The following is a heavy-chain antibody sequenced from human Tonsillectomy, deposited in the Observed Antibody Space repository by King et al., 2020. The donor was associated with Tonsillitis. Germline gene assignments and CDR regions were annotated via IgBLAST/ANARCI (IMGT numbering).Heavy chain of an antibody. J-gene: IGHJ3*01. CDR1: GGSISSGGYC. CDR2: IYQSGTT. CDR3: ARGHDYGGNPEEADGFDV. V-gene: IGHV4-30-2*01. Sequence: QLQLQESGSGLVKPSQTLSLTCAVSGGSISSGGYCWSWIRQTPGKGLEWIGYIYQSGTTSYNPSLRSRVTISADRSKNQFSLKLNSVTAADTAVYYCARGHDYGGNPEEADGFDVWGQGTTVTVSS. D-gene: IGHD4-23*01.